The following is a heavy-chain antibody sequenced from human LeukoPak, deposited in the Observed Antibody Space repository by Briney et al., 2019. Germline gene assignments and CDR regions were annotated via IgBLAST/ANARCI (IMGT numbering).Heavy chain of an antibody. Sequence: SETLSLTCAVSGGSISIYYWSWIRQPAGKGLEWIGRIYTGGSTSYNPSLKSRVTMSVDTSKNQFSLKLSSVTAADTAVYYCARYSRPYYYYYMDVWGKGTTVTVSS. V-gene: IGHV4-59*10. CDR3: ARYSRPYYYYYMDV. J-gene: IGHJ6*03. CDR2: IYTGGST. CDR1: GGSISIYY.